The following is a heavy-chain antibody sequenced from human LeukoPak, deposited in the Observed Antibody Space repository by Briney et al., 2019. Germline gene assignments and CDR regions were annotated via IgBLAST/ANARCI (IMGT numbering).Heavy chain of an antibody. J-gene: IGHJ4*02. V-gene: IGHV3-7*01. D-gene: IGHD4-23*01. CDR1: GFTFSTYW. CDR3: ATSADSPGNS. CDR2: LKQDGSVK. Sequence: GGSLRLSCVASGFTFSTYWMSWVRQAPGKGLEWVANLKQDGSVKHYVDSVKGRFTISRDNAKNSLYLQMANLRAEDTAVYYCATSADSPGNSWGQGTLITVSS.